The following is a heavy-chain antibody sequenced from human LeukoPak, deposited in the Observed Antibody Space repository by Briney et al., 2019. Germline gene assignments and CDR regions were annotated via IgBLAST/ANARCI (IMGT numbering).Heavy chain of an antibody. D-gene: IGHD2-15*01. Sequence: GGSLRLSCAGSGFSFRNYWMAWVRQAPGKGPEWVANLKEDGSARHYADSVKGRFTISRDNAQNSVYLQMSILRVEDTAVYYCARDVVGSLDYWGLGTSVTVSS. CDR3: ARDVVGSLDY. CDR2: LKEDGSAR. V-gene: IGHV3-7*01. J-gene: IGHJ4*02. CDR1: GFSFRNYW.